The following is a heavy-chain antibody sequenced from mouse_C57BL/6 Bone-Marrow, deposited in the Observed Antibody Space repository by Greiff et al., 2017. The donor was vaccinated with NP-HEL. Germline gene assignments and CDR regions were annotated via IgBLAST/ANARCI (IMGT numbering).Heavy chain of an antibody. CDR1: GFSLSTFGMG. CDR3: ARIAVMIRAGTN. J-gene: IGHJ2*01. CDR2: IWWDDDK. Sequence: QVTLKVSGPGILQPSQTLSLTCSFSGFSLSTFGMGVGWIRQPAGKGLEWLAHIWWDDDKYYNPALKSRRTISKDTSKHQEFLKLANVDTADTATNYCARIAVMIRAGTNWGQGTTLTVSS. V-gene: IGHV8-8*01. D-gene: IGHD3-3*01.